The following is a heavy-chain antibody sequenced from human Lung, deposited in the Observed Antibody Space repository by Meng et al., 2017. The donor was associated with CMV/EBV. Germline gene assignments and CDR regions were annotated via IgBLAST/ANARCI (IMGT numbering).Heavy chain of an antibody. J-gene: IGHJ6*02. CDR1: GYTFTGYY. V-gene: IGHV1-2*02. CDR3: AREFWMVPGAMGMYV. D-gene: IGHD2-2*01. Sequence: ASVKVSCKTSGYTFTGYYLHWVRQAPGQGLEWMGWINPSSGGTNYALKFQGRVTMTSDTSISTGYMELSSLRSDDTAMYYCAREFWMVPGAMGMYVWGQGTTVXVSS. CDR2: INPSSGGT.